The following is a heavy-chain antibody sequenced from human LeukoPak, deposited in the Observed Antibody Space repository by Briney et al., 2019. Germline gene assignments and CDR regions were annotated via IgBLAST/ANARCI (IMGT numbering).Heavy chain of an antibody. J-gene: IGHJ4*02. V-gene: IGHV3-49*03. CDR2: IRSKAYGGTT. CDR3: TRVRGYDILTGPAY. D-gene: IGHD3-9*01. CDR1: GFTFGDYA. Sequence: GGSLRLSCTASGFTFGDYAMSWFRQAPGKGLEWVGFIRSKAYGGTTEYAASVKGRFTISRDDSKSIAYLQMTSLKTEDTAVYYCTRVRGYDILTGPAYWGQGTLVTVSS.